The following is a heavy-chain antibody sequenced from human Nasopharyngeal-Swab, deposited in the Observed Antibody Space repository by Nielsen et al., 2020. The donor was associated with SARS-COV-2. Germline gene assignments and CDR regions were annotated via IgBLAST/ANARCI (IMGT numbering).Heavy chain of an antibody. Sequence: SETLSLTCTVSGGSISSGGYYWSWIRQHPGKGLEWIGYIYYSGSTYYNPSLKSRVTISVDTSKNQFSLKLSSVTAADTAVYYCARVNCSGGSCYWGYYYYGMDVWGQGTTVTVSS. D-gene: IGHD2-15*01. CDR1: GGSISSGGYY. J-gene: IGHJ6*02. V-gene: IGHV4-31*03. CDR3: ARVNCSGGSCYWGYYYYGMDV. CDR2: IYYSGST.